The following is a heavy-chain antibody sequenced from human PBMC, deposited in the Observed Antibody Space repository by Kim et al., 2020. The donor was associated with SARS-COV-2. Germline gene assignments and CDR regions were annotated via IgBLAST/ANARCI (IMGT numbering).Heavy chain of an antibody. CDR3: AKIPGYCSGGSCYRVDFDY. Sequence: GGSLRLSCAASGFTFSSYGMHWVRQAPGKGLEWVAVISYDGSNKYYADSVKGRFTISRDNSKNTLYLQMNSLRAEDTAVYYCAKIPGYCSGGSCYRVDFDYWGQGTLVTVSS. D-gene: IGHD2-15*01. V-gene: IGHV3-30*18. J-gene: IGHJ4*02. CDR1: GFTFSSYG. CDR2: ISYDGSNK.